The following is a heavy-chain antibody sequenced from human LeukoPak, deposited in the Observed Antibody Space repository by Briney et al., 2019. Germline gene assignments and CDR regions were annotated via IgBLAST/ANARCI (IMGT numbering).Heavy chain of an antibody. CDR1: GYTFTSFA. Sequence: ASVTVSCKASGYTFTSFAITWVRQTPGQGLEWMGGIIPIFGTTNYAQKFQDRVTITADKSTSTAYMKLSSLRSEDTAVYFCARVVGLTGYSSNWYSGYYYYMDVWGKGTTVTVSS. V-gene: IGHV1-69*06. CDR3: ARVVGLTGYSSNWYSGYYYYMDV. CDR2: IIPIFGTT. D-gene: IGHD6-13*01. J-gene: IGHJ6*03.